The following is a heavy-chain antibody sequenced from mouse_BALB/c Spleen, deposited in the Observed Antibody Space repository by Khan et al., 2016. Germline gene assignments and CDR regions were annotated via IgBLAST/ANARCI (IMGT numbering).Heavy chain of an antibody. J-gene: IGHJ3*01. CDR1: GFSLTGYG. CDR3: ARVLYYVAGVFAY. D-gene: IGHD1-1*01. CDR2: IWGDGST. V-gene: IGHV2-6-7*01. Sequence: QVQLKQSGPGLVAPSQSLSITCTVSGFSLTGYGVNWVRQPPGQGLEWLGMIWGDGSTDYYSALKSRLSISKANSKSQVFLKMNSRQTDDTARYYCARVLYYVAGVFAYWGQGTLVTVSA.